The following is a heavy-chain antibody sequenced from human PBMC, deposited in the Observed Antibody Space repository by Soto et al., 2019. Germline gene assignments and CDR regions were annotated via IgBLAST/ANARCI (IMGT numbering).Heavy chain of an antibody. CDR3: IQSRCGGDCLQSYASYYYYGMDV. Sequence: SGPTLVNPTQTLTLTCTFSAFSLSTGGVGVGWIRQPPGKALEWLALIYWDDDKRYSPSLRSRLTITKDTSKNQVVLTMTNMDPVDTATYYCIQSRCGGDCLQSYASYYYYGMDVWXQGTTVTVSS. D-gene: IGHD2-21*02. CDR2: IYWDDDK. V-gene: IGHV2-5*02. CDR1: AFSLSTGGVG. J-gene: IGHJ6*02.